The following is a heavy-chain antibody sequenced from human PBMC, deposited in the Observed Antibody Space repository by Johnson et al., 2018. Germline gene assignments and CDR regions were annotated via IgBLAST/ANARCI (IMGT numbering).Heavy chain of an antibody. CDR3: TTAFGYSYGYDAFAI. CDR1: GFTFSNAW. CDR2: IKSKTDGGTT. V-gene: IGHV3-15*01. J-gene: IGHJ3*02. D-gene: IGHD5-18*01. Sequence: VQLVQSGGGLVKPGGSLRLSCAASGFTFSNAWMSWVRQAPGKGLEWVGRIKSKTDGGTTDYAAPVKGRFTISRDDSKNTLYRQMKSLKTEDTAVYYCTTAFGYSYGYDAFAIWGQGTMVTVSS.